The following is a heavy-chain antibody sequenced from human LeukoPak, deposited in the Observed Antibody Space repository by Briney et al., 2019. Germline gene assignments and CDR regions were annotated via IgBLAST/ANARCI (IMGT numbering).Heavy chain of an antibody. CDR2: IIGSSDLI. D-gene: IGHD5-12*01. CDR1: GFTFSSYS. V-gene: IGHV3-48*04. Sequence: GGSLRLSCAASGFTFSSYSMNWVRQAPGKGLEWVSFIIGSSDLIYYADSVKGRFTISRDNAKNSLYLQMNSLRAEDTAIYYCARDYGYGNWFDPWGQGTLVTVSS. CDR3: ARDYGYGNWFDP. J-gene: IGHJ5*02.